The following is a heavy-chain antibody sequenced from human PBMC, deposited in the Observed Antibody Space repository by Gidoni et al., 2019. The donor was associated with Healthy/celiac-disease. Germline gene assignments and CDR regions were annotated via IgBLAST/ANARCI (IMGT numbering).Heavy chain of an antibody. J-gene: IGHJ4*02. D-gene: IGHD4-17*01. V-gene: IGHV3-33*01. CDR2: IWYDGSNK. CDR1: GFTFSSYG. Sequence: QVQLVESGGGVVQPGRSLRLSCAASGFTFSSYGMHWVRQAPGKGLEWVAVIWYDGSNKYYADSVKGRFTISRDNSKNTLYLQMNSLRAEDTAVYYCARSSNDYGDPPDYWGQGTLVTVSS. CDR3: ARSSNDYGDPPDY.